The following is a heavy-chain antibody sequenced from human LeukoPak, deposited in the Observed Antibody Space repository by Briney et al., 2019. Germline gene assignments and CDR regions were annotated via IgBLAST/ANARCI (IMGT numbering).Heavy chain of an antibody. V-gene: IGHV3-NL1*01. D-gene: IGHD3-9*01. J-gene: IGHJ4*02. CDR1: GFTFSSYG. Sequence: GGSLRLSCAASGFTFSSYGMHWVRQGPGKGLEWVSVMYSGGSTYYADSVKGRFAISRDNSKNTLYLQMNSLRAEDTAVYYCAKGDTAPWDYWGQGTLVTVSS. CDR2: MYSGGST. CDR3: AKGDTAPWDY.